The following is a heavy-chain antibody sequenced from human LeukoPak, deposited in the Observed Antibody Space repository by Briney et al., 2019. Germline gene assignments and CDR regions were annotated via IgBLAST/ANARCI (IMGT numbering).Heavy chain of an antibody. CDR1: GDSISRYY. Sequence: SEALSLTCTVSGDSISRYYWNWIRQPPGKGLEWIGYIYYSGSTNYNPSLKSRVTISVDTSKNQFSLKLSSVTAADTAVYYCAGGAQRWLQSSNWFDPWGQGTLVTVSS. D-gene: IGHD5-24*01. V-gene: IGHV4-59*01. CDR3: AGGAQRWLQSSNWFDP. CDR2: IYYSGST. J-gene: IGHJ5*02.